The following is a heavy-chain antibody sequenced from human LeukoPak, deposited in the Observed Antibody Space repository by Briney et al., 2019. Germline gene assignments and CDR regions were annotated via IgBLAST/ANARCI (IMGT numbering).Heavy chain of an antibody. J-gene: IGHJ4*02. Sequence: GGSLRLSCAASGFTVSSYAMHWVRQPIGKGLEWVSALGIAGDTFYPGSVKGRFTISRENAKNSLYLQMNSLRAEDTAMYYCARRKQSHGNFDYWGQGTLVTVSS. CDR1: GFTVSSYA. D-gene: IGHD1-26*01. CDR2: LGIAGDT. V-gene: IGHV3-13*01. CDR3: ARRKQSHGNFDY.